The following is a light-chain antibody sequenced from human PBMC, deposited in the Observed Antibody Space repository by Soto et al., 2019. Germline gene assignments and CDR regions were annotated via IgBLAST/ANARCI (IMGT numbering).Light chain of an antibody. CDR1: SSDVGGYDF. V-gene: IGLV2-14*01. CDR2: DVS. Sequence: QSVLTQPASVSGSPGQSITISCTGTSSDVGGYDFVSWYQQHPGKAPKVMIYDVSNRPSGASNRFSGSKSGNTASLTISGLQAEDEADYYCCSYTSSDTYVFGTGTKVTV. CDR3: CSYTSSDTYV. J-gene: IGLJ1*01.